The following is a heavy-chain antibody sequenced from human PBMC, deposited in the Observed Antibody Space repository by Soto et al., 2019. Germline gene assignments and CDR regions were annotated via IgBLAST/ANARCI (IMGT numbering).Heavy chain of an antibody. V-gene: IGHV4-61*01. D-gene: IGHD2-15*01. CDR3: ARARTDVVSSGGRPQGYYYGMDV. Sequence: SETLSLTCTVSCGSVSSGSYYWSWIRQPPGKGLEWIGYIYYSGSTNYNPSLKSRVTISVDTSKNQFSLKLSSVTAADTAVYYCARARTDVVSSGGRPQGYYYGMDVWGQGTTVTVSS. J-gene: IGHJ6*02. CDR1: CGSVSSGSYY. CDR2: IYYSGST.